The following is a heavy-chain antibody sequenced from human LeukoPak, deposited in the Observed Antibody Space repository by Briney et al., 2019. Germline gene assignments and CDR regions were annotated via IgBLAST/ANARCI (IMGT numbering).Heavy chain of an antibody. J-gene: IGHJ4*02. Sequence: GGSLRLSCVASGFSFSSFWMSWVRQAPGKGLEWVAKIIQDGSEKYYVDSVKGRFTISRDNAKNSLYLQMNSLRAEDTAVYYCARDSPGIMIFGVVTPNGGQGTLVTVSS. CDR3: ARDSPGIMIFGVVTPN. V-gene: IGHV3-7*05. CDR2: IIQDGSEK. CDR1: GFSFSSFW. D-gene: IGHD3-3*01.